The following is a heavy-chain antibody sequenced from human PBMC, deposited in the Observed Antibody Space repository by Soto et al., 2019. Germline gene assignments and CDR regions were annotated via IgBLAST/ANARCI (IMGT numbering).Heavy chain of an antibody. V-gene: IGHV3-21*01. J-gene: IGHJ5*02. Sequence: PGGSLRLSCAASGFPFRSYSMNWVRQAPGKGLEWVSSISSSSSYIYYADSVKGRFTISRDNAKNSLYLQMNSLRAEDTAVYYCARDYEGSYGDFPISRNWFDPWGQGTLVTVSS. CDR3: ARDYEGSYGDFPISRNWFDP. CDR1: GFPFRSYS. CDR2: ISSSSSYI. D-gene: IGHD1-26*01.